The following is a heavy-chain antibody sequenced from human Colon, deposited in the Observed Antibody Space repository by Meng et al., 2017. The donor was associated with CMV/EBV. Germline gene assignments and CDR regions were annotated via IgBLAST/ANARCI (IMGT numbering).Heavy chain of an antibody. J-gene: IGHJ5*02. D-gene: IGHD2-21*01. CDR2: IYYSGRTT. CDR3: ARDYSCSSDNCYQGIDP. V-gene: IGHV4-61*01. CDR1: GGSVSSGSYY. Sequence: GSLRLSCTVSGGSVSSGSYYWSWLRQSPGKGLEWIGYIYYSGRTTNYNASLKGRLTISLDTSKNQFSLKLSSVTAVDTAVYYCARDYSCSSDNCYQGIDPWGQGALVTVSS.